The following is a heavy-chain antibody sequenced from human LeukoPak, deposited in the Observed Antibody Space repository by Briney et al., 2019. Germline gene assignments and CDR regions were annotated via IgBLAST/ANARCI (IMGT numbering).Heavy chain of an antibody. Sequence: GGSLRLSCAASGFTFSSYGMHWVRQAPGKGLEWVAFIRYDGSNKYYADSVKGRFTISRDNSKNTLYLQMNSLRAEDTAVYYCAVDIAEWTGIAVAGGFDYWGQGTLVTVSS. V-gene: IGHV3-30*02. J-gene: IGHJ4*02. CDR2: IRYDGSNK. CDR3: AVDIAEWTGIAVAGGFDY. CDR1: GFTFSSYG. D-gene: IGHD6-19*01.